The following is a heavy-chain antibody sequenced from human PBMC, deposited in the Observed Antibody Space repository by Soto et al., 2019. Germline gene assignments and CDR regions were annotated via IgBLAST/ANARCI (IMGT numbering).Heavy chain of an antibody. CDR3: TTDRKREPPRIYTIFGVAPTDY. Sequence: PGGSLRLSCAASGFTFSNAWMSWVRQAPGKGLEWVGRIKSKTDGGTTDYAAPAKGRFTISRDDSKNTLYLQMNSLKTEDTAVYYCTTDRKREPPRIYTIFGVAPTDYWGQGTLVTVSS. D-gene: IGHD3-3*01. V-gene: IGHV3-15*01. CDR2: IKSKTDGGTT. J-gene: IGHJ4*02. CDR1: GFTFSNAW.